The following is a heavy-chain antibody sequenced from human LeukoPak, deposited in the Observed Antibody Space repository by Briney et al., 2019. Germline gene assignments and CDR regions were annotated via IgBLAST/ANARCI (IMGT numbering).Heavy chain of an antibody. V-gene: IGHV4-39*01. J-gene: IGHJ5*02. CDR3: ACWYSSSWQYWFDP. Sequence: SETLSLTCTVSGGSISSSSHYWGWIRQPPGKGLEWIGSIHYSGSTYYNPSLKSRGTISVDTSKNQFSLKLSSVTAADTAVYYCACWYSSSWQYWFDPWGQGTLVTVSS. CDR1: GGSISSSSHY. CDR2: IHYSGST. D-gene: IGHD6-13*01.